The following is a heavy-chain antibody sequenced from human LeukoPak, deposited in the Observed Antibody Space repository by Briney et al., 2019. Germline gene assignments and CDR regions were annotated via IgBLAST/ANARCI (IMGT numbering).Heavy chain of an antibody. V-gene: IGHV4-39*01. D-gene: IGHD2-15*01. Sequence: SESLSLTCTVSGGSISSSSYYWGWLRQPPGKGLEWIGSIYYTGSDYYNPSLKSRVTISVDTSKNQFSLKLSSVTAADTAVFYCARHLKDTVVVAAAHALFDFWGHGTLVTVSS. CDR1: GGSISSSSYY. J-gene: IGHJ4*01. CDR2: IYYTGSD. CDR3: ARHLKDTVVVAAAHALFDF.